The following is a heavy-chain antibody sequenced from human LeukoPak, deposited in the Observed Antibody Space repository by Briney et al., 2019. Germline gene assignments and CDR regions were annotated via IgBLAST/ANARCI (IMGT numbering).Heavy chain of an antibody. V-gene: IGHV3-48*03. CDR1: GFTFSTYE. Sequence: GGSLRLSCAASGFTFSTYEMNWVRQAPGKGLEWVSYISGSGTVIYYADSVKGRFTISRDNAKKSLYLQMNSLRAEDTAVYYCAREPTIPYFDYWGQGTLVTVPS. J-gene: IGHJ4*02. CDR3: AREPTIPYFDY. D-gene: IGHD4/OR15-4a*01. CDR2: ISGSGTVI.